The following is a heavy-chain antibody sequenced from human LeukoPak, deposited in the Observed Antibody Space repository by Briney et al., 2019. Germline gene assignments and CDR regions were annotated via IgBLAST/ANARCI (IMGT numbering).Heavy chain of an antibody. CDR3: SASRDGYTYYFDY. CDR1: GSSFTDYW. J-gene: IGHJ4*02. CDR2: IYPGDSDT. Sequence: GESLKISCQGSGSSFTDYWISWVRQMPGKGLEWMGFIYPGDSDTKYSPSFRGQVTISADKSISTAYLQWSSLKASDTAMYYCSASRDGYTYYFDYWGQGTLVTVSS. D-gene: IGHD5-24*01. V-gene: IGHV5-51*01.